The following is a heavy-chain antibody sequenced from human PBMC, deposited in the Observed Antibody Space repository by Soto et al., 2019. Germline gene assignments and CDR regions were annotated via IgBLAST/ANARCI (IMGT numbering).Heavy chain of an antibody. CDR3: ARGWKYSSGWAAEYFQH. D-gene: IGHD6-19*01. J-gene: IGHJ1*01. CDR2: ISAYNGNT. CDR1: GYTFTSYG. Sequence: QVQLVQSGAEVKKPGASVKVSCKASGYTFTSYGISWVRQAPGQGLEWMGWISAYNGNTNYAQKLQGRVTMTTDTVTSRAYMELRSLTADDTAVYYCARGWKYSSGWAAEYFQHWGQGTLVTVSS. V-gene: IGHV1-18*01.